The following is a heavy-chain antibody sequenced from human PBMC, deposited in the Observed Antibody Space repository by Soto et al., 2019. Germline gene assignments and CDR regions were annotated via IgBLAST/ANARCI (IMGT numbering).Heavy chain of an antibody. J-gene: IGHJ4*02. CDR1: GFTFSSYG. CDR2: RWYDGSNK. CDR3: ARDCGPAFDY. Sequence: QVQLVESGGGVVQPGRSLRLSCAASGFTFSSYGMHWVRQAPGKGLEWVAVRWYDGSNKYYADSVKGRFTISRDNSKNKLYLQMNSLRAEDTAVYYCARDCGPAFDYWGQGTLVTLSS. V-gene: IGHV3-33*01. D-gene: IGHD2-21*01.